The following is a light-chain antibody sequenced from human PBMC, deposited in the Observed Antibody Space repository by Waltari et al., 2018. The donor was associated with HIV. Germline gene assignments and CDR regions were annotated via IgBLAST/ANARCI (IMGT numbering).Light chain of an antibody. CDR3: SSYTSADSLP. V-gene: IGLV2-14*01. J-gene: IGLJ2*01. CDR1: NTDIGLYNL. Sequence: QSALTQPASVSGSPGQSITISCTGGNTDIGLYNLVSWYRQPPGQAPQLVTYRVTSRSSGGFDRFSGSKSGNTASLTISSLQAEDEGDYYCSSYTSADSLPFGGGTKLTVL. CDR2: RVT.